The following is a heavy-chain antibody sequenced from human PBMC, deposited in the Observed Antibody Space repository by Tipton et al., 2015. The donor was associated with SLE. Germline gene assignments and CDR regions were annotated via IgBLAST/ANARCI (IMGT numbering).Heavy chain of an antibody. CDR1: GGSLSRGLYH. D-gene: IGHD1-1*01. V-gene: IGHV4-39*01. CDR2: VYYCGSA. Sequence: TLSLTCTVSGGSLSRGLYHWGWIRQTPGKGLAWIGNVYYCGSAYYSRSLKSRVTISVDTAKMQFSLRLTSVTAADTAIYFCARHDVSVTGTKGFDYWGQGNPVTVSS. J-gene: IGHJ4*02. CDR3: ARHDVSVTGTKGFDY.